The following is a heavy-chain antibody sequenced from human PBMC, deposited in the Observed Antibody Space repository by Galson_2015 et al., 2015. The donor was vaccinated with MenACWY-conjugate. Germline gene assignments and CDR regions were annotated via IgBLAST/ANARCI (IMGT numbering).Heavy chain of an antibody. D-gene: IGHD2/OR15-2a*01. CDR3: AREFSY. CDR2: IYDSGTT. V-gene: IGHV4-61*08. J-gene: IGHJ4*02. Sequence: ETLSLTCTVSGGSASSSGYYWTWIRQPPGEGLEWIGLIYDSGTTKYNPSLKGRVTISLDTSKNQVSLKLSSVTAADTAVYDCAREFSYWGQGTLVTVSS. CDR1: GGSASSSGYY.